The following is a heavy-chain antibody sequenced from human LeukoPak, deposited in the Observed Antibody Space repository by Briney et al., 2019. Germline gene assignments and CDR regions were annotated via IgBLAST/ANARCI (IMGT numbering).Heavy chain of an antibody. D-gene: IGHD5-24*01. CDR3: AREPGDGY. CDR1: GGSISSSSYY. V-gene: IGHV4-39*07. J-gene: IGHJ4*02. CDR2: IYYSGST. Sequence: SETLSLTCTVSGGSISSSSYYWGWIRQPPGKGLEWIGSIYYSGSTYYNPSLKSRVTISVDTSKNQFSLKLSSVTAADTAVYYCAREPGDGYWGQGTLVTVSS.